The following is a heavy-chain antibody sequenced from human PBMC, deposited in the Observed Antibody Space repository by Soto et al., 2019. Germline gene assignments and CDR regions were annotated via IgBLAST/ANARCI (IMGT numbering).Heavy chain of an antibody. CDR1: GYDFTTYG. Sequence: QVHLVQSGAEVKKPGASVKVSCKGSGYDFTTYGIPGVRQPPGQGLVWMAWISAHMGNTDNAQKLQGRVTVTRDTSTSTAYMELRSLRSDDTAVYYCARGRYGDYWGQGALVTVSS. J-gene: IGHJ4*02. CDR3: ARGRYGDY. D-gene: IGHD1-1*01. V-gene: IGHV1-18*01. CDR2: ISAHMGNT.